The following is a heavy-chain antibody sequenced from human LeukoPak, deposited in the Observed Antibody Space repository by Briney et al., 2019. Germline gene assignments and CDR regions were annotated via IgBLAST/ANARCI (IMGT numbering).Heavy chain of an antibody. CDR3: ARSYDDNLNFDY. Sequence: SETLSLTCTVSGGSISSYYWSWIRQPPGKGLEWIGYIYYTGSTNYNPSLKSRVTISVDTSKNQFSLKLSSVTAADTAVYYCARSYDDNLNFDYWGQGSLVTVSS. V-gene: IGHV4-59*01. D-gene: IGHD3-3*01. J-gene: IGHJ4*02. CDR2: IYYTGST. CDR1: GGSISSYY.